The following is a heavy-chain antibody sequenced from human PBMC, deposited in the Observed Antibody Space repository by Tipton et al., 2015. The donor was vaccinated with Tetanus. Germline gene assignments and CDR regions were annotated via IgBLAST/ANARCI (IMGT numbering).Heavy chain of an antibody. D-gene: IGHD3-3*01. Sequence: QLVQSGAEVKKPGASVQISCKASGYIFASYYMHWVRQAPGQGLEWMGVINPSGGSTTYAEKFQGRITMTRDTSTNTVYMEVSRLRSDDTAVYYCASWSQVESFDIWGQGTMVTVSS. J-gene: IGHJ3*02. V-gene: IGHV1-46*01. CDR3: ASWSQVESFDI. CDR1: GYIFASYY. CDR2: INPSGGST.